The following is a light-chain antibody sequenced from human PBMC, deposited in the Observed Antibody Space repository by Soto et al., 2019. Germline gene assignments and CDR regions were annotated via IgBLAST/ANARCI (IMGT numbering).Light chain of an antibody. CDR2: EVS. V-gene: IGLV2-8*01. CDR1: SSDVGGYNY. Sequence: QSALTKPPSASGSPGQSVTISCTGTSSDVGGYNYVSWYQQHPGKAPKFMIYEVSKRPSGVPDRFSGSKSGNTASLTVSGLQAEDEADYYCSSYAGSNFVVFGGGTKVTVL. CDR3: SSYAGSNFVV. J-gene: IGLJ2*01.